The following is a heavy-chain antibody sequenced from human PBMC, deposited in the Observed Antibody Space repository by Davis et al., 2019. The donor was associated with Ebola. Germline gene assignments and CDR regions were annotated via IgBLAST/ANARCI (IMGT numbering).Heavy chain of an antibody. CDR3: ATPIAAAGSLNRDFDY. CDR2: FDPEDGET. V-gene: IGHV1-24*01. CDR1: GYTFTSYG. J-gene: IGHJ4*01. Sequence: ASVKVSCKASGYTFTSYGISWVRQAPGQGLEWMGGFDPEDGETIYAQKFQGRVTMTEDTSTDTAYMELSSLRSEDTAVYYCATPIAAAGSLNRDFDYWGQGTLVTVSS. D-gene: IGHD6-13*01.